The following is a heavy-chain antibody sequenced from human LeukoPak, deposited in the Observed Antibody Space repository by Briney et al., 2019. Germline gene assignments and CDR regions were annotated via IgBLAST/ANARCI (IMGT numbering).Heavy chain of an antibody. CDR2: INHSGST. CDR3: ARHLIRRDYSSGWSQSLYYYYYMDV. D-gene: IGHD6-19*01. CDR1: GGSFSGYY. V-gene: IGHV4-34*01. J-gene: IGHJ6*03. Sequence: SETLSLTCAVYGGSFSGYYWSWIRQPPRKGLEWVGEINHSGSTNYNPSLYRRVTISVVTSKNQFSLKLSSVPAADTVVYYCARHLIRRDYSSGWSQSLYYYYYMDVWGKGTTVTISS.